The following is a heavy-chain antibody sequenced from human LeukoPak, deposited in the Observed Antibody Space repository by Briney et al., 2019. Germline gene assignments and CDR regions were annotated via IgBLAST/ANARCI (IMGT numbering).Heavy chain of an antibody. V-gene: IGHV3-21*06. CDR1: GFTFSSYS. CDR3: ARGPISVVAALGIFDY. CDR2: ISSSSSYI. D-gene: IGHD2-15*01. Sequence: GGSLRLSCAASGFTFSSYSMNWVRQAPGKGLEWVSSISSSSSYIYYADSVKGRFTFSRDNAKNSLYLQMNSLRAEDTAMYYCARGPISVVAALGIFDYWSQGTLVTVSS. J-gene: IGHJ4*02.